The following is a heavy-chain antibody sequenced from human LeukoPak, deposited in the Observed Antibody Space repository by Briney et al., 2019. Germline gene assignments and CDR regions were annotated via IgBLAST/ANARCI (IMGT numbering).Heavy chain of an antibody. V-gene: IGHV3-30*04. D-gene: IGHD2-15*01. CDR1: GFTFSSYA. Sequence: GGSLRLSCAAYGFTFSSYAMHWVRQAPGKGLEWVAVISCDGSNKYYADSVKGRFTISRDNSKNTLYLQMNSLRAEDTAVYYCARVGVDVVVVAATQLGYYGMDVWGQGTTVTVSS. J-gene: IGHJ6*02. CDR3: ARVGVDVVVVAATQLGYYGMDV. CDR2: ISCDGSNK.